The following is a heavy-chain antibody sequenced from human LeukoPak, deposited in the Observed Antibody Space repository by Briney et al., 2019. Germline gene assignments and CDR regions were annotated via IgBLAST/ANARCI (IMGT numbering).Heavy chain of an antibody. V-gene: IGHV4-59*08. D-gene: IGHD3-9*01. Sequence: SETLSLTCTVSGGSISSYYWSWIRQPPGKGLEWIGYIYYSGSTNYNPSLKSRVTISVDTSKNQFSLKLSSVTAADTAVYYCAITSPLDGYYDIFTGYYGVYYFDYWGQGTLVTVSS. J-gene: IGHJ4*02. CDR3: AITSPLDGYYDIFTGYYGVYYFDY. CDR2: IYYSGST. CDR1: GGSISSYY.